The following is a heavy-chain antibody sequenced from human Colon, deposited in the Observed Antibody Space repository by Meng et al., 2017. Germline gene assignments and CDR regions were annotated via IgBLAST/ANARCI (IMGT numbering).Heavy chain of an antibody. D-gene: IGHD6-19*01. CDR2: IDLSGKT. V-gene: IGHV4-4*02. J-gene: IGHJ4*02. CDR3: ARHLGWEFDY. CDR1: GVSITRSNW. Sequence: RQGGGAGRGETSGALSLICAVSGVSITRSNWWSWVRQAPGKGMEWIGQIDLSGKTDYNPSLKSRVTISLDKSMNQLFLEVYFVTAADTAIYYCARHLGWEFDYWGPGNLVTVSS.